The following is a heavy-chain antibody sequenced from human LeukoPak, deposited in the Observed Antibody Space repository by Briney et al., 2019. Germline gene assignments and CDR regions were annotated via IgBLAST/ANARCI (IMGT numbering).Heavy chain of an antibody. V-gene: IGHV3-64D*06. CDR3: VRGTGY. J-gene: IGHJ4*02. CDR2: ISSNGDNT. Sequence: GGSLRLSCSVSGFTFSTYVMRWVRQAPGKGLEYVSAISSNGDNTYYADSVKGRFTISRDNSKNTLYLKMSSLRADDATVYYCVRGTGYWGQGTLVTVSS. CDR1: GFTFSTYV.